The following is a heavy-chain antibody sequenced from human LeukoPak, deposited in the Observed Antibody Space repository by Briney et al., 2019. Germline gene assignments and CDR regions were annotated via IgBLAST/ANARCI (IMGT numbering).Heavy chain of an antibody. J-gene: IGHJ5*02. CDR3: AKGYYGSGTYGWFDP. CDR1: GFTFSSSG. D-gene: IGHD3-10*01. V-gene: IGHV3-23*01. CDR2: ISASGDNT. Sequence: GGSLRLSCAASGFTFSSSGMSWVRQASGKGLEWVSTISASGDNTYYADSVKGRFTISRDNPKKKLYLQMNSLRAEDTAVYYCAKGYYGSGTYGWFDPWGQGTLVTVSS.